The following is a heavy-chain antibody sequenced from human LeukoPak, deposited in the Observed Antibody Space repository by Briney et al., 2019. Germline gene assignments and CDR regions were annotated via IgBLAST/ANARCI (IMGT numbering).Heavy chain of an antibody. CDR2: ISWNGGYT. D-gene: IGHD5-18*01. Sequence: AGGSLRLSCAASGFTFDDYGMSWVRQAPGKGLEWVSGISWNGGYTHYADSVKGRFTISRDNSKNTLYLQMNSLRAEDTAVYYCAKGWDVDTAIDYWGQGTQVTVSS. J-gene: IGHJ4*02. CDR3: AKGWDVDTAIDY. V-gene: IGHV3-20*04. CDR1: GFTFDDYG.